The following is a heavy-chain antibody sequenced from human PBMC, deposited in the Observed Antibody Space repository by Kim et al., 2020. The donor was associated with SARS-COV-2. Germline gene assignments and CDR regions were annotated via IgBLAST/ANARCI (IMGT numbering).Heavy chain of an antibody. CDR3: ASSLRGGVCRGGWFCFD. Sequence: GGSLRLSCAASGFTFSSYAMHWVRQAPGKGLEWVAAISYDGGSKYYADSVKGRFTISRDNSKNTLYLQMNSLRAEDTAVYYCASSLRGGVCRGGWFCFD. CDR2: ISYDGGSK. CDR1: GFTFSSYA. V-gene: IGHV3-30*04. D-gene: IGHD6-19*01. J-gene: IGHJ4*01.